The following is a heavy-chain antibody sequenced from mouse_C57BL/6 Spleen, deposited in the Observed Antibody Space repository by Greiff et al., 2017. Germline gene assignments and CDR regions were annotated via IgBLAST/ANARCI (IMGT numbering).Heavy chain of an antibody. J-gene: IGHJ2*01. CDR3: ARGTADY. V-gene: IGHV1-55*01. CDR2: IYPGSGST. D-gene: IGHD3-3*01. CDR1: GYTFTSYW. Sequence: QVQLQQPGAELVMPGASVTMSCKASGYTFTSYWITWLKQRPGPGLEWIGDIYPGSGSTNYNEKFNSKATLTLDTSYCKPYMQLSSLTSEDSAVYYCARGTADYWGQGTTLTVSS.